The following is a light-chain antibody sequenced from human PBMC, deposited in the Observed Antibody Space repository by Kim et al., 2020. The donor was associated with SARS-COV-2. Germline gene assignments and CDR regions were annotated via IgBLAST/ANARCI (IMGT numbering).Light chain of an antibody. CDR1: QAISIY. J-gene: IGKJ4*01. CDR3: QKYNSVPLT. V-gene: IGKV1-27*01. CDR2: RAS. Sequence: DIQMTQSPSSLSASVGDRVTITCRASQAISIYLAWYQQKPGKVPSLLIYRASTLQSGVPSRFSGSGSGTDFTLSISSLQPEDVATYYCQKYNSVPLTFGGGTKVDIK.